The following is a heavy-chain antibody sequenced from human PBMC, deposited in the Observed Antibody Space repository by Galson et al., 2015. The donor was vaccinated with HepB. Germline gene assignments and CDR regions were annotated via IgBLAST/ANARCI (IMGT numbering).Heavy chain of an antibody. CDR2: ISYDGSNK. V-gene: IGHV3-30*04. Sequence: SLRLSCAASGFTFSSYAMHWVRQAPGKGLEWVAVISYDGSNKYYADSVKGRFTISRDNSKNTLYLQMNSLRAEDTAVYYCARDRNYRPYYFDNWGQGTLVTVSS. CDR1: GFTFSSYA. D-gene: IGHD1-7*01. CDR3: ARDRNYRPYYFDN. J-gene: IGHJ4*02.